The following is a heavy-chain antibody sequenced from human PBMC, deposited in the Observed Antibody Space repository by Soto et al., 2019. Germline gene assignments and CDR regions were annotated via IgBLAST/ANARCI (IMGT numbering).Heavy chain of an antibody. D-gene: IGHD6-13*01. Sequence: SETLSLTCTVSGGSISSYYWSWIRQPPGKGLEWIGYIYYSGSTNYNPSLKSRVTISVDTSKNQFSLKLSFVTAADTALYYCARDSSSWFKRIGWFDPWGQGTLVTVSS. CDR1: GGSISSYY. J-gene: IGHJ5*02. V-gene: IGHV4-59*01. CDR2: IYYSGST. CDR3: ARDSSSWFKRIGWFDP.